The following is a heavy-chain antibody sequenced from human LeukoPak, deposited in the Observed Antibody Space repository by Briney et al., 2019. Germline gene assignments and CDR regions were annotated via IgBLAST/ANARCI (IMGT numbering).Heavy chain of an antibody. Sequence: SETLSLTCTVSGGSVSSGGYYWSWIRQHPGKGLEWIGYIYYSGSTYYNPSLKSRVTISVDTSKNQFPLKLSSVTAADTAVYYCARVRSSSSFDYWGQGTLVTVSS. CDR3: ARVRSSSSFDY. CDR1: GGSVSSGGYY. D-gene: IGHD6-6*01. V-gene: IGHV4-31*03. CDR2: IYYSGST. J-gene: IGHJ4*02.